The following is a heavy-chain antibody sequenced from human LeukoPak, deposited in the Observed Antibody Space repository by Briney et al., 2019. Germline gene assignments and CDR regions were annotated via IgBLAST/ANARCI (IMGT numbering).Heavy chain of an antibody. J-gene: IGHJ4*02. CDR1: GFTFSTYA. Sequence: GGSLRLSCAASGFTFSTYAMTWVRQAPGRGLEWVARIKEDGSDTYYVDSEKGRFTISRDKAKKTVYLQMNSLRVEDTAVYYCAREWWYLDYWGQGTLVTVSS. CDR2: IKEDGSDT. D-gene: IGHD2-15*01. V-gene: IGHV3-7*05. CDR3: AREWWYLDY.